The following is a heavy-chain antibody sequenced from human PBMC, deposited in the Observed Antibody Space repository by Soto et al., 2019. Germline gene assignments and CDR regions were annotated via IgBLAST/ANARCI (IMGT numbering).Heavy chain of an antibody. J-gene: IGHJ4*02. V-gene: IGHV4-30-4*01. CDR1: GGSITTDDYF. Sequence: QVQLQESGPGLVKPSQTLSLTCTVSGGSITTDDYFWSWIRQSPERGLEWIGFIFHSGNTFNNPSLSGRASLSVDTSKNEFCLNLTSVTAADTAVYYCVREGTKISPQGYITAAGRFDHWGQGALVTVSS. CDR2: IFHSGNT. D-gene: IGHD6-25*01. CDR3: VREGTKISPQGYITAAGRFDH.